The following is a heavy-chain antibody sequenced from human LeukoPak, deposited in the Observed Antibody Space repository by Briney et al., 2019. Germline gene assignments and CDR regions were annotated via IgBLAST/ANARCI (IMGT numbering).Heavy chain of an antibody. CDR2: IYTTGST. Sequence: PSQTLSLTCTVSGGSISSGSYYWSWIRQPAGKGLEWIGRIYTTGSTNYNPSLKSRVTISVDTSENQFSLKLSSVTAADTAVYYCARHTYCSGGSCYPHYNWFDPWGQGTLVTVSS. J-gene: IGHJ5*02. V-gene: IGHV4-61*02. D-gene: IGHD2-15*01. CDR1: GGSISSGSYY. CDR3: ARHTYCSGGSCYPHYNWFDP.